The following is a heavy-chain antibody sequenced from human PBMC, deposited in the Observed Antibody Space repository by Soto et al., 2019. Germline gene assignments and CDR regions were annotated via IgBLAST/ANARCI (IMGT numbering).Heavy chain of an antibody. V-gene: IGHV1-46*01. CDR3: ARGDVVALPANTRYYFDP. J-gene: IGHJ5*02. CDR2: INPRGGAR. Sequence: QVQLVQSGAEGRKPGDSGRISCTTSGYTFTTYYIHWVRLAPGQGLEWMGVINPRGGARNYAQKFQGRVTMTADTSTSTVYMELGSLRSDDTALFFCARGDVVALPANTRYYFDPWGQGTLVTVSS. D-gene: IGHD3-9*01. CDR1: GYTFTTYY.